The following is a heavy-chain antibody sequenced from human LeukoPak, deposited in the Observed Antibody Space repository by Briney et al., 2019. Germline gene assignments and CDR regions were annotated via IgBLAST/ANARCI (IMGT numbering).Heavy chain of an antibody. V-gene: IGHV1-2*02. CDR3: ARDQGTAMVNYFDY. CDR1: GYTFTGYY. Sequence: VASVKVSCKASGYTFTGYYMHWVRQAPGQGLEWMGWINPNSGGTNYAQKFQGRVTMTRDTSISTAYMELSRLRSDDTAVYYCARDQGTAMVNYFDYWGQGTLVTVSS. J-gene: IGHJ4*02. CDR2: INPNSGGT. D-gene: IGHD5-18*01.